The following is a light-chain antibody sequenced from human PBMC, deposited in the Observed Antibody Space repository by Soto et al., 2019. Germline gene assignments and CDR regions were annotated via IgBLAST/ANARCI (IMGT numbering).Light chain of an antibody. CDR2: EAS. V-gene: IGKV3-11*01. J-gene: IGKJ1*01. CDR1: QPARKTY. CDR3: QQRSNWPRT. Sequence: FVLTQSPGTLSLSPGEIATLXCRASQPARKTYSAWYQQEPRQAPRLLXYEASHRAAGIPARFSGSGFGTDFTPPISSLEPEDFAVYYGQQRSNWPRTFGQGTKVDIK.